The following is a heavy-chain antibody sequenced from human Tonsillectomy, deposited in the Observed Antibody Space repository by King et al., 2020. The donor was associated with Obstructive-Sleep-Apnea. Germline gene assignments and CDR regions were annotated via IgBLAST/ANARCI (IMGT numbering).Heavy chain of an antibody. D-gene: IGHD3-10*01. Sequence: QLVQSGAEVKKPGASVKXSCKXSGXTXXXXGISWVXXAPGQGLEWXXXISAYNXNTNYAQKLQGRVTITTDTSTRTAYMALRSLRSDDTAVYYCARNAXXXLXXXEHPDYXGXGXLXXVSS. CDR1: GXTXXXXG. V-gene: IGHV1-18*04. CDR2: ISAYNXNT. CDR3: ARNAXXXLXXXEHPDY. J-gene: IGHJ4*01.